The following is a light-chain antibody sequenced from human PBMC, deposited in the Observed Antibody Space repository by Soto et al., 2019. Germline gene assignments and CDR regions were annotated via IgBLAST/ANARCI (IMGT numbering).Light chain of an antibody. CDR3: QQYTDRPRT. V-gene: IGKV3-20*01. CDR2: DAS. CDR1: QSVSSSY. Sequence: EIVLTQSPGTVSWSRVERCTRCCTPSQSVSSSYLAWYQQKPGQPPRLLIYDASTRATRIPSRFSGSGSGTEFTLTISSLQSEDFAVYFCQQYTDRPRTFGQGTKVDIK. J-gene: IGKJ1*01.